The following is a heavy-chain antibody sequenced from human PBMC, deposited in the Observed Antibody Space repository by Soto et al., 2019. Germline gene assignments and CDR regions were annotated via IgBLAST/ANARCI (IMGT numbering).Heavy chain of an antibody. Sequence: QVTLKESGPVLVKPTETLTLTCTVSGFSLSNARMGVSWIRQPPGKALEWLAHIFSNDEKSYSTSLKSRLTISKDTSKSQVVLTMTNMDPVDTATYYCARMKNPDSSGYYYVSYYFDYWGQGTLVTVSS. J-gene: IGHJ4*02. V-gene: IGHV2-26*01. D-gene: IGHD3-22*01. CDR2: IFSNDEK. CDR1: GFSLSNARMG. CDR3: ARMKNPDSSGYYYVSYYFDY.